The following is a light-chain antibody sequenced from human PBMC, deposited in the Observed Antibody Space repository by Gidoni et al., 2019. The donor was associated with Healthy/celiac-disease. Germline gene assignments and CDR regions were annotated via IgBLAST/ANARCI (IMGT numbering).Light chain of an antibody. V-gene: IGKV3-20*01. CDR3: QRCGSSPRT. CDR2: GAS. CDR1: QSVSSSY. Sequence: EIVLSQHPGTTSLSPGERATLSCRASQSVSSSYLAWYQQKPGQAPRLLFYGASSRATGLPARFSGSGAGTDFPLTISILAPEVFAVYCCQRCGSSPRTFXRXTKVEIK. J-gene: IGKJ4*02.